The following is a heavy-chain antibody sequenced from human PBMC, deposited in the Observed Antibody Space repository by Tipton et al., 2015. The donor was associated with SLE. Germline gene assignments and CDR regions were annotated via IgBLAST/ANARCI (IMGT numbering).Heavy chain of an antibody. CDR2: IKSKTDGGTT. Sequence: SLRLSCAASGFTFSNAWMSWVRQAPGKGLEWVGRIKSKTDGGTTDYAAPVKGRFTISRDDSKSTLYLQMNSLKTEDTAVYYCTLHIVVPLGYFDLWGRGTLVTVSS. V-gene: IGHV3-15*01. J-gene: IGHJ2*01. CDR1: GFTFSNAW. CDR3: TLHIVVPLGYFDL. D-gene: IGHD2-15*01.